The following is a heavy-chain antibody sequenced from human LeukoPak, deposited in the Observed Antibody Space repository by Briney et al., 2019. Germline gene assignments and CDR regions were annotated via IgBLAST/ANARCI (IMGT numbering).Heavy chain of an antibody. V-gene: IGHV1-2*02. Sequence: ASVKVSCKASGYTFTGYYMHWVRQAPGQGLEWMGWINPNSGGTNYAQKFQGRVTMTRDTSISTVYMELSRLRSDDTAVYYCARDLFGDLDSYIDVWGKGTTVTVSS. CDR1: GYTFTGYY. D-gene: IGHD4-17*01. CDR2: INPNSGGT. J-gene: IGHJ6*03. CDR3: ARDLFGDLDSYIDV.